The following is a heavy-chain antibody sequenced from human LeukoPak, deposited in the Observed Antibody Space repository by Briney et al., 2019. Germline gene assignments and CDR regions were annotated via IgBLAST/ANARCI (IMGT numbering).Heavy chain of an antibody. Sequence: GGSLRLSCAASGFTFSSYAMSWVRQAPGKGLEWVSAISGSGGSTYYADSVKGRFTISRDNSKNSLYLQMNSLRDEDTAVYYCARDYGEYRASFDLWGRGTLVTVSS. CDR3: ARDYGEYRASFDL. V-gene: IGHV3-23*01. CDR1: GFTFSSYA. D-gene: IGHD3-10*01. J-gene: IGHJ2*01. CDR2: ISGSGGST.